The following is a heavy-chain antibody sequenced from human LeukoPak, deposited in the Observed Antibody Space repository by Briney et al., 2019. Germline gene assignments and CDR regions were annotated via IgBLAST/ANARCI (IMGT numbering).Heavy chain of an antibody. CDR1: GFSVSDYY. CDR2: ISSFSTYT. V-gene: IGHV3-11*06. J-gene: IGHJ2*01. D-gene: IGHD2-15*01. Sequence: GGSLRFSCAVSGFSVSDYYMSWIRQTPGKGLEWDSYISSFSTYTNYADSVKGRFTISRDNAKNSLHLQMNSLRDDDTAVYYCARGSSNWYFDLWGRGTLVTVSS. CDR3: ARGSSNWYFDL.